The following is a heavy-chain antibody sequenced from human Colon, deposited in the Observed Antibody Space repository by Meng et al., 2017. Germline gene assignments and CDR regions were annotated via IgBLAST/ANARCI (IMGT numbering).Heavy chain of an antibody. CDR2: IHPSGSS. CDR3: ARGVDWAKSGNF. J-gene: IGHJ4*02. Sequence: QVQLRQWGAGLLKPSETLSLTCAVYGGSFSNYYLAWIHQPPGKGLEWIGEIHPSGSSYYSPSLQSRVTITLDTSKNQFSLTLSSLTAADTAVYYCARGVDWAKSGNFWGQGTLVTVSS. CDR1: GGSFSNYY. D-gene: IGHD3-9*01. V-gene: IGHV4-34*01.